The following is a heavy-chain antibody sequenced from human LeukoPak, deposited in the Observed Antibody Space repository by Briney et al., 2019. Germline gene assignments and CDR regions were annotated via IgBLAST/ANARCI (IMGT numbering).Heavy chain of an antibody. CDR3: AREGLQAGGVLDY. V-gene: IGHV3-30-3*01. D-gene: IGHD4-11*01. J-gene: IGHJ4*02. CDR1: GFTFSSYA. CDR2: ISYDGSNK. Sequence: GGSLRLSCAASGFTFSSYAMHWVRQAPGKGLEWVAVISYDGSNKYYADSVKGRFTISRDNSKNTLYLQMNSLSAEDTAVYYCAREGLQAGGVLDYWGQGTLVTVSS.